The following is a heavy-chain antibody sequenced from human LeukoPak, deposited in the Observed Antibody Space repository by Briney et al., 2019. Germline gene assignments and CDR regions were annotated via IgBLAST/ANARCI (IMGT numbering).Heavy chain of an antibody. D-gene: IGHD3-16*01. Sequence: GGSLRLSCAAPGLSFSSFAMSWVRQGPARGLEWVSSIRGSGETFYADSVKGRFTLSSDSSRNTVYFLLNNLRVEDTAIYYCAKASWVSSTDAVRWGQGTLVTVSS. CDR1: GLSFSSFA. J-gene: IGHJ4*02. V-gene: IGHV3-23*01. CDR2: IRGSGET. CDR3: AKASWVSSTDAVR.